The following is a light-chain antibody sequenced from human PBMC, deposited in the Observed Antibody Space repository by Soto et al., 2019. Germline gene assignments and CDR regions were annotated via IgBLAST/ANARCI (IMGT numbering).Light chain of an antibody. Sequence: AIQMTQSPSSLSASVGDRVTITCRASQVIRNDLGWYQQKPGQAPKLLIYGASNLQSEVPSRLSGSGSGTDFTLTITRLQPEDFATYYCLHDHYYPWTFGQGTKVDIK. CDR2: GAS. CDR3: LHDHYYPWT. CDR1: QVIRND. V-gene: IGKV1-6*01. J-gene: IGKJ1*01.